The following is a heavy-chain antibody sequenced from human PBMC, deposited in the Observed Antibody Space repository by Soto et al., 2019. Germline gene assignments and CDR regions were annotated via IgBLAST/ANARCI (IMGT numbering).Heavy chain of an antibody. Sequence: GGSLRLSCAASGFTFSSYWMHWVRQAPGKGLVWVSSINKDGSGKYYVDSVQGRFTISRDNAKNTLYLQMNSLRAEDTAVYYCARVGYEILTGYYNLHYFDYWGQGTLVTVSS. CDR3: ARVGYEILTGYYNLHYFDY. V-gene: IGHV3-74*01. J-gene: IGHJ4*02. CDR1: GFTFSSYW. D-gene: IGHD3-9*01. CDR2: INKDGSGK.